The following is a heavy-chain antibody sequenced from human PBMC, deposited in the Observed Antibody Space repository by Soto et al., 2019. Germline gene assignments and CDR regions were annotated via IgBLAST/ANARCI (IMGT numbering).Heavy chain of an antibody. CDR1: GFTFSTYW. CDR3: ARDMGPSGEYGY. J-gene: IGHJ4*02. D-gene: IGHD1-26*01. CDR2: IDPDGSQK. Sequence: EVQLVDSGGDLVQPGGSLRLSCAASGFTFSTYWMSWVRQAPGKGLEWVANIDPDGSQKYYVDSVKGRFTISRDNAKNSLYLQMNSLRAEATAVDYCARDMGPSGEYGYWGQGTLVTVSS. V-gene: IGHV3-7*03.